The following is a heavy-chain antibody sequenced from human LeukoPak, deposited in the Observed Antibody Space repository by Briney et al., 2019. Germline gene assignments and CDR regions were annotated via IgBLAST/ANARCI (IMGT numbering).Heavy chain of an antibody. Sequence: ASVKVSCKASGYTFTGYYMHWVRQAPGQGLEWMGRINPNSGGTNYAQKFQGRVTMTRDTSISTAYMELSRLRSDDTAVYYCARESIGDCSGDNCYDAFDIWGQGTMVTDSS. CDR2: INPNSGGT. CDR3: ARESIGDCSGDNCYDAFDI. J-gene: IGHJ3*02. D-gene: IGHD2-15*01. CDR1: GYTFTGYY. V-gene: IGHV1-2*06.